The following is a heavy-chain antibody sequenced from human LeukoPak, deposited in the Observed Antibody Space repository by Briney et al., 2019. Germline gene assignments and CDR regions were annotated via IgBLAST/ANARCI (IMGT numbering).Heavy chain of an antibody. Sequence: GESLKISCKGSGYSFTSYWIGWVRQMPGKGLEWMGIISPDGSDTRYSPSFQGQVTISADKSITTAYLQWSSLKASDTAMYYCARLTSSWSFDYWGQGTLVTVSS. CDR1: GYSFTSYW. D-gene: IGHD6-13*01. J-gene: IGHJ4*02. CDR2: ISPDGSDT. CDR3: ARLTSSWSFDY. V-gene: IGHV5-51*01.